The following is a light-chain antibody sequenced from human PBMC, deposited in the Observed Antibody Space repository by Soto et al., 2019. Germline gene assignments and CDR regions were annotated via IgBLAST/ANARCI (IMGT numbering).Light chain of an antibody. CDR3: QSYDISLSVSVV. J-gene: IGLJ2*01. CDR2: GNT. CDR1: SSNIGAGYD. Sequence: QAVVTQPPSVSGAPGQRVTISCTGSSSNIGAGYDVQWYQQLPGAAPRLLIFGNTNRPSGVPDRFSGSRSGTSASLAISGLQAEDEADYSCQSYDISLSVSVVFGGGTQLTVL. V-gene: IGLV1-40*01.